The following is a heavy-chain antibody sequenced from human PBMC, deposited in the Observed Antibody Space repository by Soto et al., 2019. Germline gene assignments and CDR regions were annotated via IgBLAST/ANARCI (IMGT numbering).Heavy chain of an antibody. CDR3: AKRSSSSTFDY. Sequence: GGSLRLSCAASGFTFSTYAMAWVRQAPGKGLEWVSGVSASGLNTDYADPVKGRFTISRDNSKNTLYLQMNSLRAEDTAVYYCAKRSSSSTFDYWGQGTLVTVSS. D-gene: IGHD6-6*01. CDR1: GFTFSTYA. CDR2: VSASGLNT. V-gene: IGHV3-23*01. J-gene: IGHJ4*02.